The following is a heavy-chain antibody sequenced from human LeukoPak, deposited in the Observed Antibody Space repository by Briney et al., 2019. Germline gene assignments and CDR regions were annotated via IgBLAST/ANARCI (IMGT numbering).Heavy chain of an antibody. CDR2: ISYDGSNK. V-gene: IGHV3-30*18. CDR3: AKDDDIGYCTNGVCFAFDY. D-gene: IGHD2-8*01. J-gene: IGHJ4*02. Sequence: SGGSLRLSCAASGFTFSSYGMHWVRQAPGKGLEWVAVISYDGSNKYYADSVKGRFIISRDNSKNTLYLQMNSLRAEDTAVYYCAKDDDIGYCTNGVCFAFDYWGQGTLVTVSS. CDR1: GFTFSSYG.